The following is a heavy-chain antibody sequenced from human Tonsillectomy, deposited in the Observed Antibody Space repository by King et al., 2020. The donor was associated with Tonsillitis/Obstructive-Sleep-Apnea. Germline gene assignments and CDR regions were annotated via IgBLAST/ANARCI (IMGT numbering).Heavy chain of an antibody. J-gene: IGHJ4*02. CDR3: ANEVVHSGYSYGPPDY. D-gene: IGHD5-18*01. CDR1: GFTFSSYA. Sequence: EVQLVESGGGLVQPGGSLRLSCAASGFTFSSYAMSWVRQAPGKGLEWVSGISPCGGSTYYAHSVKGRFTISRDNSKKTLYLQMNSLRAEDTAFYYCANEVVHSGYSYGPPDYWGQGTLVTVSS. CDR2: ISPCGGST. V-gene: IGHV3-23*04.